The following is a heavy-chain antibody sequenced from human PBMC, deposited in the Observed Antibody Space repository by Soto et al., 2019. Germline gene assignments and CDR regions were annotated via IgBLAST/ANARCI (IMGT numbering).Heavy chain of an antibody. CDR3: ARHDGARSGYYHPPDY. Sequence: QVQLVQSGAEVKKPGSSVKVSCKASGGTVSSYAISWVRQAPGQGLEWMVGIIPIFGTANYAQKFQGRVTITADESTSTAYMELSSLRSEDTAVYYCARHDGARSGYYHPPDYWGQGTLVTVSS. CDR2: IIPIFGTA. V-gene: IGHV1-69*01. D-gene: IGHD3-22*01. J-gene: IGHJ4*02. CDR1: GGTVSSYA.